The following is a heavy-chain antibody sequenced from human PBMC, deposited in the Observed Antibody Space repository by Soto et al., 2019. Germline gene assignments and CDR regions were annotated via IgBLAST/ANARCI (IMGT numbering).Heavy chain of an antibody. Sequence: SETLSLTCAVYGGSFGGYHWSWIRQSPGKGLEWTGEISHSGITNYNPSLKSRATISVDTSKNQVSLKLSSVTAADTAVYYCARGGYSSAWYRYWGQGTLVTVSP. CDR1: GGSFGGYH. D-gene: IGHD6-19*01. J-gene: IGHJ4*02. V-gene: IGHV4-34*01. CDR2: ISHSGIT. CDR3: ARGGYSSAWYRY.